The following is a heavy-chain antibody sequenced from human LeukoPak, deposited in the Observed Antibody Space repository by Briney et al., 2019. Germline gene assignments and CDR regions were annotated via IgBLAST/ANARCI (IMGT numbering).Heavy chain of an antibody. CDR1: GFTFSSYS. V-gene: IGHV3-21*01. Sequence: PGGSLRLSCAASGFTFSSYSMNWVRQAPGKGLEWVSSISTSSSYIYYADSMKGRFTISRDNAKNSLYLQMNSLRAEDTAVYYCARDRALYDSRRGYYYTEDDYWGQGTLVTVSS. J-gene: IGHJ4*02. D-gene: IGHD3-22*01. CDR2: ISTSSSYI. CDR3: ARDRALYDSRRGYYYTEDDY.